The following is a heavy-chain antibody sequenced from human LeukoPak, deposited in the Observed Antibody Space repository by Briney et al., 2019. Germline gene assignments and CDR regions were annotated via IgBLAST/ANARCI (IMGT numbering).Heavy chain of an antibody. Sequence: GGSLRLSCAVSGFTFSGFWMSWSRQAPGKGLEWVASINSDGSEGYYADVVKGRYTISRDNAKNSLYLQINSLRAEDTAVYYCARSSYSSSSSVWGQGTMVTVSS. CDR1: GFTFSGFW. J-gene: IGHJ3*01. D-gene: IGHD6-6*01. V-gene: IGHV3-7*03. CDR3: ARSSYSSSSSV. CDR2: INSDGSEG.